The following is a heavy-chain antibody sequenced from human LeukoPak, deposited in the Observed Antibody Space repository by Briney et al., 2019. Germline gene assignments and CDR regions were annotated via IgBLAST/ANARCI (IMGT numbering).Heavy chain of an antibody. CDR1: AYTLTELS. CDR2: FDPEDGET. V-gene: IGHV1-24*01. J-gene: IGHJ4*02. D-gene: IGHD4-23*01. Sequence: GASVTVSCKVSAYTLTELSMHWVRQAPGKGLEWMGGFDPEDGETIYAQKFQGRVTMTEDTSTDTAYMELSSLRSEDTAVYYCATDDDYGGNSVFDYWGQGTLVTVSS. CDR3: ATDDDYGGNSVFDY.